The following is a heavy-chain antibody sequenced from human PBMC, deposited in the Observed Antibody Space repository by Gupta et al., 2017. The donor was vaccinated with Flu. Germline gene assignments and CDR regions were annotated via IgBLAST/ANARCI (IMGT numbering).Heavy chain of an antibody. CDR3: ARDLSYYGSGSSNGMDG. V-gene: IGHV3-7*01. CDR2: IKQDGSEK. D-gene: IGHD3-10*01. Sequence: EVQLVESGGGLVQPGGSLRLSCAASGFTFSSYWMSWVRQAPGKGLEWVANIKQDGSEKYYVDSVKGRLTISRDNAKNSLYLQMNSLRAEDTAVYYCARDLSYYGSGSSNGMDGWGQGTTVTVSS. J-gene: IGHJ6*02. CDR1: GFTFSSYW.